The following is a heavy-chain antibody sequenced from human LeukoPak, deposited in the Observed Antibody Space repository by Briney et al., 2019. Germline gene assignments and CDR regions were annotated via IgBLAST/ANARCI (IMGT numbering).Heavy chain of an antibody. D-gene: IGHD4-17*01. V-gene: IGHV4-59*01. CDR2: ISYSGGT. CDR1: GGSISSYY. CDR3: ARYYGGTDTFDI. Sequence: SETLSLTCTVSGGSISSYYWSWIRQPPGKGLEWIGYISYSGGTSYNPALKSRVTLSMDPSKNQFSLNLTSLTAADTAVYYCARYYGGTDTFDIWGQGTMVTVSS. J-gene: IGHJ3*02.